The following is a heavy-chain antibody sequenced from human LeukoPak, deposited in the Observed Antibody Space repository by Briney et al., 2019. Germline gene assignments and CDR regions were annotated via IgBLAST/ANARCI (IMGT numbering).Heavy chain of an antibody. V-gene: IGHV1-69*13. D-gene: IGHD6-13*01. CDR1: GGTFSSYA. CDR2: SIPIFGTA. Sequence: ASVKVSCKASGGTFSSYAISWVRQAPGQGLEWMGGSIPIFGTANYAQKFQGRVTITADESTSTAYMELSSLRSEDTAVYYCARVLQYSSSWYSPEYYFDYWGQGTLVTVSS. J-gene: IGHJ4*02. CDR3: ARVLQYSSSWYSPEYYFDY.